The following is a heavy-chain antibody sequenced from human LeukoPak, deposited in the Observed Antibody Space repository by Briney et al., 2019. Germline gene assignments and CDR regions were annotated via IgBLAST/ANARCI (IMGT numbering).Heavy chain of an antibody. J-gene: IGHJ4*02. CDR3: ARDNSSCYQ. V-gene: IGHV4-4*02. Sequence: SGTLSLTCAVSGGSISSSNWWSWVRPPPGKGLEWIGEIYDSGSTNYNPSLKRRVTIAVDKLKKKLYMKVSSLTAADTSVYYCARDNSSCYQWGQGTLVTVSS. CDR1: GGSISSSNW. CDR2: IYDSGST. D-gene: IGHD3-22*01.